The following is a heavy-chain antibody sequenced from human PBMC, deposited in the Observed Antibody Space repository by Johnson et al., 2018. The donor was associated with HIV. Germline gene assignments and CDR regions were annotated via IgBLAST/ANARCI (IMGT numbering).Heavy chain of an antibody. Sequence: QVQLVESGGGLVQPGGSLRLSCAASGFTFSSYAMSWVRQAPGKGLEWVAVISYDGSNKYYADSVKGRFTISRDNSKNPLYLQMNSLRAEETAVYYCAKDGARDDSSGSFAFDIWGQGTMVTVSS. CDR2: ISYDGSNK. V-gene: IGHV3-30-3*01. J-gene: IGHJ3*02. CDR3: AKDGARDDSSGSFAFDI. D-gene: IGHD3-22*01. CDR1: GFTFSSYA.